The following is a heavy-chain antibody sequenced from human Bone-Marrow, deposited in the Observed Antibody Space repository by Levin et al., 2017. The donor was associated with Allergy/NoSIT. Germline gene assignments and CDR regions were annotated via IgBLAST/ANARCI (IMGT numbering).Heavy chain of an antibody. CDR1: GGSLSGYY. V-gene: IGHV4-34*01. CDR3: ARGLGYTRGHIPLDY. J-gene: IGHJ4*02. D-gene: IGHD5-12*01. CDR2: INHSGSS. Sequence: PSETLSLTCAVYGGSLSGYYWSWIRQPPGKGLEWIGEINHSGSSNYNPSLKSRVTISLDTSKNQFSLKLSSVTAADTAVYYCARGLGYTRGHIPLDYWDQGTLVTVSS.